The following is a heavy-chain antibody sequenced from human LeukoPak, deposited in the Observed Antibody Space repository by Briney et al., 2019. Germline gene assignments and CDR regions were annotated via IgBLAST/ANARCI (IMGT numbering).Heavy chain of an antibody. D-gene: IGHD2-15*01. CDR1: GGSISSYY. CDR3: ASQVVAALPNYYYYGMDV. V-gene: IGHV4-59*12. CDR2: IYYSGTT. J-gene: IGHJ6*02. Sequence: PSETLSLTCTVSGGSISSYYWSWIRQPPGKGLEWIGYIYYSGTTNYNPSLKSRVTISVDTSKNQFSLKLSSVTAADTAVYYCASQVVAALPNYYYYGMDVWGQGTTVTVSS.